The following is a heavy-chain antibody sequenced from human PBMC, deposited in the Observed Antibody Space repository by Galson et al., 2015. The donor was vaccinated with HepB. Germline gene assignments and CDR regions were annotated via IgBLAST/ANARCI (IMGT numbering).Heavy chain of an antibody. J-gene: IGHJ6*02. D-gene: IGHD3-22*01. CDR2: IKSKTDGGTT. V-gene: IGHV3-15*01. CDR1: GFTFSNAW. Sequence: SLRLSCAASGFTFSNAWMSWVRQAPGKGLEWDGRIKSKTDGGTTDYAAPVKGRFTISRDDSKNTLYLRMNSLETKDTAVYYCTTPYYDSSGYYYVGYYYGMDVWGQGTTVTVSS. CDR3: TTPYYDSSGYYYVGYYYGMDV.